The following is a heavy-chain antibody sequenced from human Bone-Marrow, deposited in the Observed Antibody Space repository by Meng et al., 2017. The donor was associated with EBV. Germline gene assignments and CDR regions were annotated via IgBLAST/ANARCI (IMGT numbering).Heavy chain of an antibody. CDR1: GGTFGSDA. J-gene: IGHJ4*02. V-gene: IGHV1-69*01. D-gene: IGHD3-10*01. Sequence: QVQLGRFGAGVQKPWSSGKVACKTSGGTFGSDAISWVRQAPGQGLEWMGGLIPMSDAPHYAQKFQGRVTITADESTSTHYMDLSGLRSEDTAVYYCASESGRGFTPDYWGQGTLVTVSS. CDR3: ASESGRGFTPDY. CDR2: LIPMSDAP.